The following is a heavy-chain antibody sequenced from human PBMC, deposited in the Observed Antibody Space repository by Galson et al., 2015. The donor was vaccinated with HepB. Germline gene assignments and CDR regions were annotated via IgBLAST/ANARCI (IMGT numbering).Heavy chain of an antibody. CDR1: GFTFSRYA. D-gene: IGHD4-17*01. Sequence: SLRLSCAASGFTFSRYAMTWVRQAPGKGLEWVSTIPGDADRTDYADSVKGRFTISRDNSKNTLYLQMNSLRPEDTAMYYCAKFKMYGDTENWLDPWGQGTLVIVSS. CDR3: AKFKMYGDTENWLDP. CDR2: IPGDADRT. J-gene: IGHJ5*02. V-gene: IGHV3-23*01.